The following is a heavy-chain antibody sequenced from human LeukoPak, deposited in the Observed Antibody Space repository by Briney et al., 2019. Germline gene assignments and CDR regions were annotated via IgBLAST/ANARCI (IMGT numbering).Heavy chain of an antibody. CDR1: GGSISSSSYY. V-gene: IGHV4-39*07. J-gene: IGHJ6*03. D-gene: IGHD2-8*02. CDR2: IYYSGST. CDR3: ARAPGRYYYMDV. Sequence: SETLSLTCTVSGGSISSSSYYWGWIRQPPGKGLEWIGSIYYSGSTYYNPSLKSRVTISVDTSKNQFSLKLSSVTAADTAVYYCARAPGRYYYMDVWGKGTTVTVSS.